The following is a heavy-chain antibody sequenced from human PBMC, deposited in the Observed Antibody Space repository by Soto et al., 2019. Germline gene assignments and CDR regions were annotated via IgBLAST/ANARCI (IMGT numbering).Heavy chain of an antibody. CDR1: GYSFTNYL. J-gene: IGHJ6*02. V-gene: IGHV5-10-1*01. Sequence: PGESLKISCKGSGYSFTNYLITWVRQVPGKGLEWMGRIDPSDSYINYSPSSQGHVTISADSSITTAYLQWNSLEASDTAIYYCARADRYTYGVDVWGQGTTVTVS. CDR2: IDPSDSYI. D-gene: IGHD5-18*01. CDR3: ARADRYTYGVDV.